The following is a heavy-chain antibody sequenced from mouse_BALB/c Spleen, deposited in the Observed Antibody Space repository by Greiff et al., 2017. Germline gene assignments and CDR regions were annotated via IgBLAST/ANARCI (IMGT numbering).Heavy chain of an antibody. CDR1: GFTFSSYT. V-gene: IGHV5-12-2*01. CDR3: ANYYGSRALAY. Sequence: EVMLVESGGGLVQPGGSLKLSCAASGFTFSSYTMSWVRQTPEKRLEWVAYISNGGGSTYYPDTVKGRFTISRDNAKNTLYLQMSSLKSEDTAMYYCANYYGSRALAYWGQGTLVTVSA. D-gene: IGHD1-1*01. CDR2: ISNGGGST. J-gene: IGHJ3*01.